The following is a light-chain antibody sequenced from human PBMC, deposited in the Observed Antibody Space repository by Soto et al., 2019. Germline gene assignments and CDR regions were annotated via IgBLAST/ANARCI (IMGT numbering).Light chain of an antibody. CDR3: QQYVTLPWT. Sequence: IVLTQSPGTLSLSPGERATLSCRASQRVISSYLAWFQQRPGRAPRLLIYGASKRATDIPDRFTGSGSGKEFASNIRQLEAEGFAGYYCQQYVTLPWTFGQGNQVEIK. V-gene: IGKV3-20*01. CDR2: GAS. J-gene: IGKJ1*01. CDR1: QRVISSY.